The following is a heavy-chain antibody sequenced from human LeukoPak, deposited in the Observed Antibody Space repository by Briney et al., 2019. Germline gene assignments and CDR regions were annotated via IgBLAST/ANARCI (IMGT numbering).Heavy chain of an antibody. CDR3: ARGFDDFSRFDP. V-gene: IGHV4-59*01. Sequence: PPETLSLTCTVSGGSIDNYYWTWIRQLPGKGLEWVGYIYYRGNTHYSPSLRSRLTISLDTSKNEFSLKLNSVTAADTAVYYCARGFDDFSRFDPWGQGTLVTVSS. J-gene: IGHJ5*02. CDR2: IYYRGNT. CDR1: GGSIDNYY. D-gene: IGHD3-3*01.